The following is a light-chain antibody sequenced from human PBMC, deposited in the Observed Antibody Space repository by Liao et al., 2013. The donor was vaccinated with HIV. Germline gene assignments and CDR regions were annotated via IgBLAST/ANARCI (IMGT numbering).Light chain of an antibody. Sequence: SSELTQPPSVSVSPGQTATITCSGDKLGDKYASWYQQRPGQSPILVIYQDTKRPSGISDRFSGSNSGNTATLTISGTQAMDEADYYCHVWDRDIAVFGGGTRLTVL. V-gene: IGLV3-1*01. CDR3: HVWDRDIAV. CDR2: QDT. CDR1: KLGDKY. J-gene: IGLJ2*01.